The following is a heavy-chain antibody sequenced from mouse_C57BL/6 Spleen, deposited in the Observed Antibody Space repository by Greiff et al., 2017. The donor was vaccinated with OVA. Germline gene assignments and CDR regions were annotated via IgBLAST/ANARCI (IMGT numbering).Heavy chain of an antibody. D-gene: IGHD3-2*02. J-gene: IGHJ4*01. CDR3: ARGLRPHDYAMDY. CDR1: GYTFTDYY. Sequence: VQLQQSGPELVKPGASVKISCKASGYTFTDYYMNWVKQSHGKSLEWIGDINPNNGGTSYNQKFKGKATLTVDKSSSTAYMELRSLTSEDSAVYYCARGLRPHDYAMDYWGQGTSVTVSS. CDR2: INPNNGGT. V-gene: IGHV1-26*01.